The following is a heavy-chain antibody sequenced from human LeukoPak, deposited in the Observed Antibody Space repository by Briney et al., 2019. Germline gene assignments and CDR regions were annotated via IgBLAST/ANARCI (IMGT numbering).Heavy chain of an antibody. CDR2: INSDGSST. CDR1: GFTFSSYC. J-gene: IGHJ4*02. Sequence: GGSMTLACAAYGFTFSSYCRHWVRQAPGKGLVWVSRINSDGSSTSYADSRKGPFTISRDNAKNTLYLQMNSLRAEDTAVYYCDSLGEYYYDSSGFDYFDYWGQGTLVTVSS. V-gene: IGHV3-74*01. D-gene: IGHD3-22*01. CDR3: DSLGEYYYDSSGFDYFDY.